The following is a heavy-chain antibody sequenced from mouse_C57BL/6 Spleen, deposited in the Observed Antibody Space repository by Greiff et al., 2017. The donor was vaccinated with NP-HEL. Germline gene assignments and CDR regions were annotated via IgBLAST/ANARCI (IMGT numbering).Heavy chain of an antibody. CDR3: ARGGYYGYFDV. J-gene: IGHJ1*03. D-gene: IGHD2-2*01. CDR2: IDPSDSYT. V-gene: IGHV1-69*01. CDR1: GYTFTSYW. Sequence: VQLQQSGAELVMPGASVKLSCKASGYTFTSYWMHWVKQRPGQGLEWIGEIDPSDSYTNYNQKFKGKSTLTVDKSSSTAYMQLSSLTSEDSAVYYCARGGYYGYFDVWGTGTTVTVSS.